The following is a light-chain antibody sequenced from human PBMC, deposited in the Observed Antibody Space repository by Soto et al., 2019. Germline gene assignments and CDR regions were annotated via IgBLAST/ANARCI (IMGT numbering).Light chain of an antibody. Sequence: EIVLTQSPDTLSLSPGERATLSCRTSQSLSSNYLAWYHQRPGQAPRLLIYGASSRATGIPDRFSGSGSGTDFTLTISSLETEDFAVYYCQQRSNWPRTFGGGTKVDIK. J-gene: IGKJ4*01. CDR3: QQRSNWPRT. V-gene: IGKV3D-20*02. CDR2: GAS. CDR1: QSLSSNY.